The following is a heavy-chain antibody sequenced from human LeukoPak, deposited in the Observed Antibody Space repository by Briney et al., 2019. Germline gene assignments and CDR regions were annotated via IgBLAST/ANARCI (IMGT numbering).Heavy chain of an antibody. CDR1: GGSISSSSFY. CDR2: IYWDDDK. CDR3: AHRTDLYSSSWYWGY. Sequence: TLSLTCTVSGGSISSSSFYWGWIRQPPGKGLEWLALIYWDDDKRYSPSLKSRLTITKDTSKNQVVLTMTNMDPVDTATYYCAHRTDLYSSSWYWGYWGQGTLVTVSS. D-gene: IGHD6-13*01. J-gene: IGHJ4*02. V-gene: IGHV2-5*02.